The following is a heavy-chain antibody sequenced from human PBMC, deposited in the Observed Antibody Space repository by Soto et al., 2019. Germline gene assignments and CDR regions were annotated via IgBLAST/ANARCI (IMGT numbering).Heavy chain of an antibody. J-gene: IGHJ6*02. CDR2: IWYDGSNK. D-gene: IGHD3-10*01. CDR1: GFTFSSYG. Sequence: GGSLRLSCAASGFTFSSYGMHWVRQAPGKGLEWVAVIWYDGSNKYYADSVKGRFTISRDNSKNTLYLQMNSLRAEDTAVYYCARDRYYGSGSRLGVWYYGMDVWGQGTTVTVSS. V-gene: IGHV3-33*01. CDR3: ARDRYYGSGSRLGVWYYGMDV.